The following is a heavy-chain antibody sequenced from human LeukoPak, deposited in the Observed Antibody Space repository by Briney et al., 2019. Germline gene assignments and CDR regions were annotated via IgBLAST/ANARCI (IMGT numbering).Heavy chain of an antibody. V-gene: IGHV4-30-4*01. CDR3: ARIWAVVGATSSSDY. CDR1: GGSISSGDYY. Sequence: PSQALSLTCTVSGGSISSGDYYWSWIRQPPGKGLEWIGYIYYSGSTYYNPSLKSRVTISVDTSKNQFSLKLSSVTAADTAVYYCARIWAVVGATSSSDYWGQGTLVTVSS. D-gene: IGHD1-26*01. CDR2: IYYSGST. J-gene: IGHJ4*02.